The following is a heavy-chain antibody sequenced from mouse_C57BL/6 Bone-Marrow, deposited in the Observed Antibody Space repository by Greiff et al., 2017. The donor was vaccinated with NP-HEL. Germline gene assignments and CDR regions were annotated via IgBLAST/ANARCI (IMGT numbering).Heavy chain of an antibody. V-gene: IGHV2-5*01. CDR3: AKNTVYGSYYYAMDY. CDR1: GFSLTSYG. J-gene: IGHJ4*01. CDR2: IWRGGST. D-gene: IGHD1-1*01. Sequence: VQLQESGPGLVQPSQRLSITCTVSGFSLTSYGVHWVRQSPGKGLEWLGVIWRGGSTDYNAAFMSRLSITKDNSKSQVFFKMNSLQADDTAIYYCAKNTVYGSYYYAMDYWGQGTSVTVSS.